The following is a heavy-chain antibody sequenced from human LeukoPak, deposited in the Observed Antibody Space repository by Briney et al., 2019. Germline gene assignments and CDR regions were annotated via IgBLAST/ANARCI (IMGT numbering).Heavy chain of an antibody. CDR1: GGTFSSYA. CDR2: IIPILGIA. V-gene: IGHV1-69*04. Sequence: SVKVSCKASGGTFSSYAISWVRPAPGQGLEWMGRIIPILGIANYAQKFQGRVTITADKSTSTAYMELSSLRSEDTAVYYCAIGVVTLMGVWGQGTTVTVSS. J-gene: IGHJ6*02. CDR3: AIGVVTLMGV. D-gene: IGHD3-3*01.